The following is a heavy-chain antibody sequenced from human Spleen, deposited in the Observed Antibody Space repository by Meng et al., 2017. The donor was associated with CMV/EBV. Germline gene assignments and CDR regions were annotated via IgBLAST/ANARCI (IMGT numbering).Heavy chain of an antibody. V-gene: IGHV1-46*01. J-gene: IGHJ4*01. CDR2: INPSGGGT. Sequence: VQLVQSGAEVKKPGASVTVSCKASGYSFTNYYMHWVRQAPGLGPEWMGIINPSGGGTTYAQTFQDRVTMTRDTSTSTVYMELSSLRSEDTAVYYCARGGPLYGSGHHIDYWGHGTLVTVSS. CDR1: GYSFTNYY. D-gene: IGHD3-10*01. CDR3: ARGGPLYGSGHHIDY.